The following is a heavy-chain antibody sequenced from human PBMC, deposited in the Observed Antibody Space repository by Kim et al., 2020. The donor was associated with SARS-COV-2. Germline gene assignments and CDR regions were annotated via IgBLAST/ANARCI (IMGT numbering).Heavy chain of an antibody. D-gene: IGHD6-19*01. CDR2: ISGSGGST. J-gene: IGHJ6*02. CDR3: AKDQPTVSGWYANYYYYGMDV. V-gene: IGHV3-23*01. Sequence: GGSLRLSCAASGFTFSSYAMSWVRQAPGKGLEWVSAISGSGGSTYYADSVKGRFTISRDNSKNTLYLQMNSLRAEDTAVYYCAKDQPTVSGWYANYYYYGMDVWGQGTTVTVSS. CDR1: GFTFSSYA.